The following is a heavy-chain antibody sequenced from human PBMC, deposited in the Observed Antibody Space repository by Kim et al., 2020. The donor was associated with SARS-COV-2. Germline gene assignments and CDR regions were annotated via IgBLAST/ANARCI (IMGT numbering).Heavy chain of an antibody. V-gene: IGHV4-34*01. Sequence: SHPSLQSRVTISVDTSKNQFSLKLSSVTAADTAVYYCARGGFGVVIPLDYWGQGTLVTVSS. J-gene: IGHJ4*02. D-gene: IGHD3-3*01. CDR3: ARGGFGVVIPLDY.